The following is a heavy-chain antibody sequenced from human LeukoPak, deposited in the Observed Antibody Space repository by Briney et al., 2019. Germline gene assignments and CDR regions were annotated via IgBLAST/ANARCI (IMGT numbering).Heavy chain of an antibody. CDR3: ARGDAGSGYYIDY. V-gene: IGHV1-8*01. J-gene: IGHJ4*02. D-gene: IGHD3-3*01. CDR1: GSTFTSYD. CDR2: MNFNNGNT. Sequence: VASVKVSCKASGSTFTSYDVNWVRQAPGQGLEWMGWMNFNNGNTGYAQRFQGRNTMTGNTSISTAYMELSSLRSEDMAVYYCARGDAGSGYYIDYWGQGTLVTVFS.